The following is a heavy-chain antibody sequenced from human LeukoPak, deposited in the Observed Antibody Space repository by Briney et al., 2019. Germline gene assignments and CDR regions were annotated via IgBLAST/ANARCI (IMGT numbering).Heavy chain of an antibody. D-gene: IGHD3-10*01. Sequence: ASVKVSCKASGYTFTSYGISWVRQAPGQGLEWMGWISAYNGNTNYAQKLQGRVTMTTDTSTSTAYMELRSLRSDDTAIYYCARGGYYGSGNDFRFDPWGQGTLVTVSS. J-gene: IGHJ5*02. V-gene: IGHV1-18*01. CDR2: ISAYNGNT. CDR3: ARGGYYGSGNDFRFDP. CDR1: GYTFTSYG.